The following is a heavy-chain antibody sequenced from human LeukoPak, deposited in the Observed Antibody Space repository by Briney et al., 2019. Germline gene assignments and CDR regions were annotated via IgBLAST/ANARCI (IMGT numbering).Heavy chain of an antibody. J-gene: IGHJ4*02. CDR2: IYYSGST. CDR1: GGSISTYY. D-gene: IGHD3-22*01. V-gene: IGHV4-59*01. CDR3: ARVRREYYYDSTNFDY. Sequence: SETLSLTCTVSGGSISTYYWNWIRQPPGKGLEWIGYIYYSGSTNYNPSLKSRVTISVDTSKNQFSLKLSSVTAADTAVYYCARVRREYYYDSTNFDYWGQGTLVTVSS.